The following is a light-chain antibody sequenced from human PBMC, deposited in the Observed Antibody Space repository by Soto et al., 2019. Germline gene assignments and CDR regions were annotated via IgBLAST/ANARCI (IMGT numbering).Light chain of an antibody. Sequence: EIVLTQSPGTLSLSPGERATLSCRASQSVSSSSLAWYQHQPGQAPRLLVYGASSRATGIPDRFSGSGSGTDFTLTISRLEPEDFALYYCQQYGSSPLTFG. V-gene: IGKV3-20*01. J-gene: IGKJ4*02. CDR3: QQYGSSPLT. CDR2: GAS. CDR1: QSVSSSS.